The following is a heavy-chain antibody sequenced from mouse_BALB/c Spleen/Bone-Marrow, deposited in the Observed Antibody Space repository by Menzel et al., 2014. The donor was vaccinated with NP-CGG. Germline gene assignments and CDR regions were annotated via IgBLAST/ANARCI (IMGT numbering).Heavy chain of an antibody. CDR2: IWAGGST. CDR3: ASLSLFAY. V-gene: IGHV2-9*02. Sequence: VKLMESGPGLVAPSQSLSITCTVSGFSLTSYGVHWVRQLPGKGLEWLGVIWAGGSTNYNSALMSRLSISKDNSKSQVFLKMNSLQTDDTAMYYCASLSLFAYWGQGTLVTVSA. D-gene: IGHD2-3*01. J-gene: IGHJ3*01. CDR1: GFSLTSYG.